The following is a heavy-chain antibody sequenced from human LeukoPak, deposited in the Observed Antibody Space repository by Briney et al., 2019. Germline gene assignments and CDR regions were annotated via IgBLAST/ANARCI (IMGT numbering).Heavy chain of an antibody. D-gene: IGHD6-19*01. CDR2: ISAYNGNT. CDR3: ARVQGSSGWYIFDY. Sequence: ASVKVSCKASGYTFTSYGISRVRQAPEQGLKWMGWISAYNGNTNYAQKFQGRVTMTTDTSTSTAYMELRSLRSDDTAVYYCARVQGSSGWYIFDYWGQGTLVTVSS. V-gene: IGHV1-18*01. CDR1: GYTFTSYG. J-gene: IGHJ4*02.